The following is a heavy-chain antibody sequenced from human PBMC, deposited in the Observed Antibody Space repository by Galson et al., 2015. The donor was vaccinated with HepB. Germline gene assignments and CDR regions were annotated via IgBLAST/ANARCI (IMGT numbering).Heavy chain of an antibody. Sequence: SLRLSCAASGFTFSSYGMHWVRQAPGKGLEWVADISYDGSNKYYADSVKGRFTISRDNSKNTLYLQMNSLRAEDTAVYYCAKDQNEYSCSSLSFFYYRMDVWCHGTPVTVSS. CDR2: ISYDGSNK. D-gene: IGHD6-6*01. J-gene: IGHJ6*02. CDR1: GFTFSSYG. CDR3: AKDQNEYSCSSLSFFYYRMDV. V-gene: IGHV3-30*18.